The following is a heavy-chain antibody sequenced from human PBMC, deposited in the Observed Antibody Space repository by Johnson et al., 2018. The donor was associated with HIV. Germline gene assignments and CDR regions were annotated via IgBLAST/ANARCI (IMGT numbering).Heavy chain of an antibody. Sequence: LVESGGGVVQPGRSLRLSCAASGFTFSSYGMHWVRQAPGKGLEWLAVISYDGSNKYYADSVRGRFTISRENSKNTLYLQMNSLRAEDTAVYYCAKVGATVVTPRGEAFDIWGQGAMVTVSS. V-gene: IGHV3-30*18. CDR3: AKVGATVVTPRGEAFDI. CDR2: ISYDGSNK. D-gene: IGHD4-23*01. J-gene: IGHJ3*02. CDR1: GFTFSSYG.